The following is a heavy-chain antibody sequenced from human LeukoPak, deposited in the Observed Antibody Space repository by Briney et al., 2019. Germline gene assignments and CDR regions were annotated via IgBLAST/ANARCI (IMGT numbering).Heavy chain of an antibody. V-gene: IGHV3-48*03. J-gene: IGHJ6*02. D-gene: IGHD3-10*01. Sequence: GGSLGLSCAASGFTFSSYEMNWVRQAPGKGLEWVSYISSSGSTIYYADSVKGRFTISRDNAKNSLYLQMNSLRAEDTAVYYCARSGAGGGYYYYYGMDVWGQGTTVTVSS. CDR1: GFTFSSYE. CDR3: ARSGAGGGYYYYYGMDV. CDR2: ISSSGSTI.